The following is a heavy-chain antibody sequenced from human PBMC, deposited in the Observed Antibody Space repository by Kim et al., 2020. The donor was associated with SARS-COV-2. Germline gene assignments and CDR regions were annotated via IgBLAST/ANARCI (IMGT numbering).Heavy chain of an antibody. Sequence: ASVKVSCKTSGYRFTAYYIHWVRQAPGQGLEWMGRISPHSGGTNYAQKFQGRVTMTRDTSINTAYMELSRLRSDDTALYYCGRDLLASAIGPLDYWGRGTLVTVSS. CDR1: GYRFTAYY. CDR2: ISPHSGGT. CDR3: GRDLLASAIGPLDY. J-gene: IGHJ4*02. D-gene: IGHD6-13*01. V-gene: IGHV1-2*06.